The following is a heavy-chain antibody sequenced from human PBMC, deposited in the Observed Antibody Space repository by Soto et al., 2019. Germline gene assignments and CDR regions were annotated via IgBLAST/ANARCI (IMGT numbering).Heavy chain of an antibody. CDR2: IFYSGST. Sequence: QLQLQESGPGLVKPSETLSLTCTVSGGSISSSSNFWGCIRQPPGKGLEWIGSIFYSGSTYYNPSLKSRVTISVDTSKNQFSLKLRSVTAADTAVYYCARNVFGSATTSIDYWGPGTLVTVSS. CDR1: GGSISSSSNF. CDR3: ARNVFGSATTSIDY. V-gene: IGHV4-39*01. D-gene: IGHD3-3*01. J-gene: IGHJ4*02.